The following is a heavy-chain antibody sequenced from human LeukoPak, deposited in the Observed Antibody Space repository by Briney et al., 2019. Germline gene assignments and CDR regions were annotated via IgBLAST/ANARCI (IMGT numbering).Heavy chain of an antibody. CDR1: GFTFVDYA. V-gene: IGHV3-49*04. Sequence: GGSLRLSCTASGFTFVDYAMSWVRQAPGKGLEWVGFLRSKAYGGTTEYAASVKGRFTISRDDSKSIAYLQMNSLKTEDTAVYYCTTGTGYSGYDWFDYWGQGTLVTVSS. J-gene: IGHJ4*02. D-gene: IGHD5-12*01. CDR3: TTGTGYSGYDWFDY. CDR2: LRSKAYGGTT.